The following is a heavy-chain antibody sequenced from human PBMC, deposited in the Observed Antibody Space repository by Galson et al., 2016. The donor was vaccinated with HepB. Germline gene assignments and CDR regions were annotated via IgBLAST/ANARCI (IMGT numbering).Heavy chain of an antibody. CDR2: IYYSGGT. V-gene: IGHV4-31*03. CDR1: GGSISSGGYY. J-gene: IGHJ3*02. D-gene: IGHD3-22*01. Sequence: TLSLTCTVSGGSISSGGYYWSWIRQHPGKGLEWIGYIYYSGGTYYNPSLKSRVTISVDTSKNQVSLKLRSVTAADTAVFYCARVPLYDDSSGSPRGNDAFDIWGQGTMVTVSS. CDR3: ARVPLYDDSSGSPRGNDAFDI.